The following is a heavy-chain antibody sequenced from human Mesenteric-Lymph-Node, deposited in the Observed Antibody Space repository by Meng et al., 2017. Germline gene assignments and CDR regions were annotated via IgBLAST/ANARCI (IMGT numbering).Heavy chain of an antibody. D-gene: IGHD2-21*01. V-gene: IGHV4-30-4*01. CDR3: ASFDHIPRRNYFDY. Sequence: HVQLQESAPGLVKPSQTRALTCTVSGGSISSGGYYWSWTRQPPGKGLELIGYIHHSGSAYYNPSLKSRVSISVDTSKNQFSLNLNSMTAADTAVYYCASFDHIPRRNYFDYWGQGTLVTVSS. CDR2: IHHSGSA. CDR1: GGSISSGGYY. J-gene: IGHJ4*02.